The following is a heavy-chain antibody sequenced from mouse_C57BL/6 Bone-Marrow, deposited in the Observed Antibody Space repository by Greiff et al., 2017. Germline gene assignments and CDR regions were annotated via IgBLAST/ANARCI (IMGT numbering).Heavy chain of an antibody. Sequence: LVESGAELARPGASVKLSCKASGYTFTSYGISWVKQRTGQGLEWIGEIYPRSGNTYYNEKFKGKATLTADKSSSTAYMELRSLTSEDSAVYVCARSRLRYGFAYGGQGTLVTVSA. CDR2: IYPRSGNT. V-gene: IGHV1-81*01. CDR3: ARSRLRYGFAY. J-gene: IGHJ3*01. D-gene: IGHD1-1*01. CDR1: GYTFTSYG.